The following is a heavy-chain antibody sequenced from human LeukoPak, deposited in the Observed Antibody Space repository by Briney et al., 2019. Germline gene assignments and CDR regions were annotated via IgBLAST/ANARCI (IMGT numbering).Heavy chain of an antibody. Sequence: GGSLRLSCAASGFTFSSYWMSWVRQAPGKGLEWVANIKQDGNEKYYVDSVKGRFTISRDNAKNSLYLQMNSLKAEDTAVYYCARESSSGHTFFDYYYYYYMDVWGKGTTVTVSS. D-gene: IGHD6-19*01. CDR2: IKQDGNEK. V-gene: IGHV3-7*01. J-gene: IGHJ6*03. CDR3: ARESSSGHTFFDYYYYYYMDV. CDR1: GFTFSSYW.